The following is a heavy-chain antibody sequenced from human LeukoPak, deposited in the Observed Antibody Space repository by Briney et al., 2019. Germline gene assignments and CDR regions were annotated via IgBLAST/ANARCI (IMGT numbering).Heavy chain of an antibody. J-gene: IGHJ5*02. Sequence: PSETLSLTCAVYGGSFSGDYWSWIRQPPGKGLEWIGDINRSGRAVYNTSLKSRVIISVDTSKNQFSLKVNSVTAADTAVYYCARHKIVITMLGVHRWFGPRGQGTLVAVSS. CDR2: INRSGRA. D-gene: IGHD3-3*01. CDR3: ARHKIVITMLGVHRWFGP. CDR1: GGSFSGDY. V-gene: IGHV4-34*01.